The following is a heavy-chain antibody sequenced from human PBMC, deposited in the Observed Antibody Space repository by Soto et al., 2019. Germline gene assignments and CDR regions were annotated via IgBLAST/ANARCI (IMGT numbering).Heavy chain of an antibody. CDR3: ARDDPVIAAAGTNWFDP. J-gene: IGHJ5*02. CDR1: GGSISSYY. CDR2: IYTSGST. Sequence: QVQLQESGPGLVKPSETLSLTCTVSGGSISSYYWSWIRQPAGKGLEWIGRIYTSGSTNYNPSLKSRVTMSVDTSNNQFSLKLSSVTAADTAVYYCARDDPVIAAAGTNWFDPWGQGTLVSVSS. D-gene: IGHD6-13*01. V-gene: IGHV4-4*07.